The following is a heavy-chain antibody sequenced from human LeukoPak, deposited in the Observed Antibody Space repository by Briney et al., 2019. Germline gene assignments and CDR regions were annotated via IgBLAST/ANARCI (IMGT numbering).Heavy chain of an antibody. CDR1: GGSISNHY. CDR3: ARRLVGATWFSY. J-gene: IGHJ4*02. Sequence: PSETLSLTCNVSGGSISNHYWSWIRQPAGKGLEWIGRIYSSGTTNYNPSLKSRVTMSVDTSKNQFSLKLTSVTAADTAVYYCARRLVGATWFSYWGQGTLVTVSS. CDR2: IYSSGTT. D-gene: IGHD1-26*01. V-gene: IGHV4-4*07.